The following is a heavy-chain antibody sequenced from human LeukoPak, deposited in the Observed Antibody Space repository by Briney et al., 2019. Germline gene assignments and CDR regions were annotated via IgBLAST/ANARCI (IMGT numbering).Heavy chain of an antibody. J-gene: IGHJ2*01. CDR3: AKGTYYYGSTESTGSWYLDL. V-gene: IGHV3-23*01. D-gene: IGHD3-10*01. Sequence: PGGSLRLSCEASGFTFSTYAMNWVRQAPGKGLEWVSGISGRGDSPYYADSVKGRFTISRDNSKNTLYLQMNSLRAEDTAVYYCAKGTYYYGSTESTGSWYLDLWGRGTLVTVSS. CDR1: GFTFSTYA. CDR2: ISGRGDSP.